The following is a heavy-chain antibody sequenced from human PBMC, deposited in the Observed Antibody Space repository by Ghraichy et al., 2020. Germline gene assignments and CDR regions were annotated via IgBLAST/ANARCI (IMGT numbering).Heavy chain of an antibody. J-gene: IGHJ4*02. CDR2: ISTSGSI. Sequence: GGSLRLSCTTSGFTFSKYSMNWVRQAPGKGLEWISFISTSGSIFYGESVKGRFTISRDNAKNSLYLQMNSLKVEDTAIYYCARDETQRWLERWGQGNLVTGSS. V-gene: IGHV3-69-1*02. CDR3: ARDETQRWLER. CDR1: GFTFSKYS. D-gene: IGHD1-1*01.